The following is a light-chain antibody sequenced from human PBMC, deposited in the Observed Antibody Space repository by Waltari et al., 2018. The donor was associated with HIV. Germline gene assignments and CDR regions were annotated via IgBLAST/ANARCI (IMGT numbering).Light chain of an antibody. V-gene: IGLV3-25*03. CDR2: KDS. CDR3: QSADKNIKSVV. CDR1: VLSKQF. J-gene: IGLJ2*01. Sequence: SYELTQPPSVSVSPGQTAGITCSGDVLSKQFVYWYQQKTGQAPSLLIYKDSQSPSGVPERFSVSTSGTTVTLTITGVLAEDEAEYYCQSADKNIKSVVFGGGTKLTVL.